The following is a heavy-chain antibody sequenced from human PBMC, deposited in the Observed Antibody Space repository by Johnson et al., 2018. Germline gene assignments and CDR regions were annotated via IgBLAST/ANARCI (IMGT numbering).Heavy chain of an antibody. CDR1: KFSLSDYA. J-gene: IGHJ4*02. CDR2: VTIRGDNT. CDR3: VKDSRSSGWSQFDS. D-gene: IGHD6-19*01. Sequence: AASKFSLSDYAMGWVRQAPGKGLEWVSAVTIRGDNTKYADSVKGRFTISRDNSKNMVYLQMNRLRAEDTAVYYCVKDSRSSGWSQFDSWGQGTLVTVSS. V-gene: IGHV3-23*01.